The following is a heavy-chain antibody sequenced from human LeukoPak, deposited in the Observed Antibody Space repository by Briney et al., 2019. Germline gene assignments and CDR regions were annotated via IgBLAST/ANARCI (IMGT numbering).Heavy chain of an antibody. V-gene: IGHV3-7*01. D-gene: IGHD3-22*01. Sequence: PGWSLRLSCAASGFTFSSYWMSWVRQAPGKGLEWVANIKQDGSEKYYVDSVKGRFTISRDNAKNSLYLQMNSLRAEDTAVYYCARDVAVYYDSSGYYNNGWFDPWGQGTLVTVSS. J-gene: IGHJ5*02. CDR2: IKQDGSEK. CDR3: ARDVAVYYDSSGYYNNGWFDP. CDR1: GFTFSSYW.